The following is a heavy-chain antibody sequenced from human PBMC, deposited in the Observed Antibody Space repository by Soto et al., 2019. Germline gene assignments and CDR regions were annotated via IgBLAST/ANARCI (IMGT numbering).Heavy chain of an antibody. V-gene: IGHV1-46*03. CDR1: GYTFTSYY. D-gene: IGHD6-6*01. Sequence: ASVKVSCKASGYTFTSYYMHWVRQAPGQGLEWMGIINPSGGSTSYAQKFQGRVTMTRDTSTSTDYMELSSLRSEDTAVYYCARDGLEDALDIWGQGTMVTVSS. CDR3: ARDGLEDALDI. CDR2: INPSGGST. J-gene: IGHJ3*02.